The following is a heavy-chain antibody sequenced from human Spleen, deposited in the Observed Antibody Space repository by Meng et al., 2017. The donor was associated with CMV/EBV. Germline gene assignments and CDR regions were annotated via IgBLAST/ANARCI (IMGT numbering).Heavy chain of an antibody. D-gene: IGHD3-9*01. Sequence: SETLSLTCAVSGGSISGYYWYWIRQPRGKGLEWIGYIYYSGNTNYNPSLKSRVTISVDRAKNQFSLKLSSVTAADPAVYCCSSDQHDILTGSYRYYGLDVWGQGTTVTVSS. CDR2: IYYSGNT. CDR1: GGSISGYY. V-gene: IGHV4-59*01. CDR3: SSDQHDILTGSYRYYGLDV. J-gene: IGHJ6*02.